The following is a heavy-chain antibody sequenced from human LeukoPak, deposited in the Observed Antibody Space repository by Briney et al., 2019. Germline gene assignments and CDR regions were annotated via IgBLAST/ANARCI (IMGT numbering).Heavy chain of an antibody. D-gene: IGHD6-13*01. Sequence: ASVKVSCKASGYTFTSYDINWVRQATGQGLEWMGWMNPNSGNTGYAQKFQGRVTMTRNTSISTACMELSSLRSEDTAVYYCARRSIAAAGTDYWGQGTLVTVSS. CDR1: GYTFTSYD. J-gene: IGHJ4*02. CDR3: ARRSIAAAGTDY. V-gene: IGHV1-8*01. CDR2: MNPNSGNT.